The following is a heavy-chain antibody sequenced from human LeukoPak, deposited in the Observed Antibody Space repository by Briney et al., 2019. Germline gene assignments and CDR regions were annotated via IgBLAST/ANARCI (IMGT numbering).Heavy chain of an antibody. D-gene: IGHD2-15*01. CDR3: AKGSVYCSGGSCYPYYFDY. V-gene: IGHV3-23*01. Sequence: GGSLRLSCAASGFTFSSYAMGWVRQAPGKGLEWVSAISGSGGSTYYADSVKGRFTISRDNSKNTLYLQMNSLRAEDTAVYYCAKGSVYCSGGSCYPYYFDYWGQGTLVTVSS. CDR1: GFTFSSYA. J-gene: IGHJ4*02. CDR2: ISGSGGST.